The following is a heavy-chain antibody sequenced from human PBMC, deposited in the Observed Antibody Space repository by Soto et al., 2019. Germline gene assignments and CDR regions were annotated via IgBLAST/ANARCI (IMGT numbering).Heavy chain of an antibody. J-gene: IGHJ6*02. Sequence: ASVKVSCKVSGYTLTELSMHWVRQAPGKGLGWMGGFDPEDGETIYAQKFQGRVTMTEDTSTDTAYMELSSLRSEDTAVYYCATSAPDIVVVVAATPGAPYYYGMDVWGQGTTVTVSS. CDR2: FDPEDGET. D-gene: IGHD2-15*01. CDR3: ATSAPDIVVVVAATPGAPYYYGMDV. CDR1: GYTLTELS. V-gene: IGHV1-24*01.